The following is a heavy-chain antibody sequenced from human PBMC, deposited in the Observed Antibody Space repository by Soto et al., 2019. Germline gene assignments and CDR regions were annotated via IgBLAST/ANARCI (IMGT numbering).Heavy chain of an antibody. J-gene: IGHJ5*02. CDR2: ISSDGRIT. D-gene: IGHD3-10*01. Sequence: GGSLRLSCTASGFTITSTWMHWFRQAPGKGLMWVSRISSDGRITTYANSVKGRLTISRDNDKNTMYLQMNSLRVEDTAVYYCARGALGSRFDPWGQRTLVTVSS. CDR1: GFTITSTW. CDR3: ARGALGSRFDP. V-gene: IGHV3-74*01.